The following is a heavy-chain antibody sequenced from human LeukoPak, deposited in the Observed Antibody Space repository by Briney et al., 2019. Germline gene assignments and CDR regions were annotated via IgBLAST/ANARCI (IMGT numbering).Heavy chain of an antibody. J-gene: IGHJ4*02. CDR3: AKDGPDSWGYFDY. V-gene: IGHV3-23*01. CDR1: AFTFSNYA. D-gene: IGHD7-27*01. CDR2: ISSSGSST. Sequence: PGGSLRLSCAASAFTFSNYAMNWVRQAPGKGLEWVSAISSSGSSTYYADSVKGRFTISRDNSKNTLYLQMNSLRAEDTALYYCAKDGPDSWGYFDYWGQGTLVTVSS.